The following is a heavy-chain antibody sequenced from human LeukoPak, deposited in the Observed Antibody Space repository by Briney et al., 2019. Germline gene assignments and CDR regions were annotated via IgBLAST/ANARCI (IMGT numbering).Heavy chain of an antibody. CDR1: GGSISGYY. CDR3: ARRKYYDFWRGYTQDGVDV. J-gene: IGHJ6*04. CDR2: INYSGST. V-gene: IGHV4-59*01. Sequence: SETLSLTCTVSGGSISGYYWSWIRQPPGKGLEWIGDINYSGSTNHNPSLKSRVTISVDTSKNQFSLKLSSVTAADTAVYYCARRKYYDFWRGYTQDGVDVWGKGNTVTVSS. D-gene: IGHD3-3*01.